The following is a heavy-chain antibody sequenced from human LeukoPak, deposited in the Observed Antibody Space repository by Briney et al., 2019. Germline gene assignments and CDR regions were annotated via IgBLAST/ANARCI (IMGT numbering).Heavy chain of an antibody. D-gene: IGHD3-16*02. J-gene: IGHJ4*02. CDR1: GGSISSYY. CDR2: IYYSGST. V-gene: IGHV4-59*01. CDR3: ATFPVGMITFGGVIVDDY. Sequence: SETLSLTCTVSGGSISSYYWSWIRQPPGKGLEWIGYIYYSGSTNYNPSLKCRVPISVDTSKNQFSLKLGSVTAADTAVYYCATFPVGMITFGGVIVDDYWGQGTLVTVSS.